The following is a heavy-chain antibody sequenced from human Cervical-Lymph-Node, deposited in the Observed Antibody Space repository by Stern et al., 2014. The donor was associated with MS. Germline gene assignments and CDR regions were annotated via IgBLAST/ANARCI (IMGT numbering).Heavy chain of an antibody. J-gene: IGHJ3*01. CDR2: IITINGTT. CDR1: GGTFSNYA. Sequence: VQLLESGAELKKPGSSVKVSCKASGGTFSNYAFNWVRQAPGQGLEWMGQIITINGTTNYAQKVTGRVTIIADESTEYMDLTSLRSEDAAMYYSAIFPPPRWGQGTMVTVSS. CDR3: AIFPPPR. V-gene: IGHV1-69*01.